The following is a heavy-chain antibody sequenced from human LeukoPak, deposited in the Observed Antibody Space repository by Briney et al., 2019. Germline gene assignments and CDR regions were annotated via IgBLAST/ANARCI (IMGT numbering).Heavy chain of an antibody. CDR3: AAQLPSPPKDCSSTSCHFDY. V-gene: IGHV1-8*01. CDR2: MKPNSGNT. CDR1: GYTFTSYD. Sequence: ASVKVSCKASGYTFTSYDINWVRQATGQGLEWMGYMKPNSGNTGYAQKFQGRVTMTRDTSISTAYMELSSLTSEDTAVYYCAAQLPSPPKDCSSTSCHFDYWGQGTLVTVSS. J-gene: IGHJ4*02. D-gene: IGHD2-2*01.